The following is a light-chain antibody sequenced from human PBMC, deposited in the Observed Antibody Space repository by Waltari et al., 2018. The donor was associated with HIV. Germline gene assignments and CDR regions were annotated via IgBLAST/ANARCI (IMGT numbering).Light chain of an antibody. J-gene: IGKJ1*01. V-gene: IGKV3-15*01. Sequence: EIVMTQSPATLSVSPGERATLSCRPSQSVSSYLAWYQQKPGQAPRLLIYGASTRATGIPARFSGSGSGTEFTLTISSLQSEDFAVYYCQQYNNWPTWTFGQGTKVEIK. CDR3: QQYNNWPTWT. CDR1: QSVSSY. CDR2: GAS.